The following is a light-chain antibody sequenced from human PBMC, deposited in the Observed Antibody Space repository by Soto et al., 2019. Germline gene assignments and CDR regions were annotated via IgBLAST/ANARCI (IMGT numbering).Light chain of an antibody. V-gene: IGLV2-14*01. J-gene: IGLJ1*01. CDR3: GSYASSSTLYV. CDR2: DVR. Sequence: QSVLTQPASVSGSPGQSITISCTGTSSDVGGYNYVSWYQQHSGKAPKLMIYDVRNRPSGVSNRFSGSKSGNTASLTISGLQAEDEADYYCGSYASSSTLYVFGTGTKVTVL. CDR1: SSDVGGYNY.